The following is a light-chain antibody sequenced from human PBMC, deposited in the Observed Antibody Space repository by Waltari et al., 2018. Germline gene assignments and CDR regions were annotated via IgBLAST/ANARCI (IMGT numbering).Light chain of an antibody. CDR1: TSVVGGYNY. J-gene: IGLJ3*02. CDR2: DVS. V-gene: IGLV2-14*03. Sequence: QSALTQPAPVSGFPGQSITISCPGSTSVVGGYNYFPVYQHPPGKAPQLIIYDVSERPSGISYRFSASKSGSTASLTISGLQAEDEADYYCSSYTSTNPLRVFGGGTKLTVL. CDR3: SSYTSTNPLRV.